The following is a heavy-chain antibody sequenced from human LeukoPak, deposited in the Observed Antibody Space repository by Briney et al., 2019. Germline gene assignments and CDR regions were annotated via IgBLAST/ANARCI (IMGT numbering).Heavy chain of an antibody. CDR2: IWYDGSNK. V-gene: IGHV3-33*01. J-gene: IGHJ4*02. Sequence: PGRSLRLSCAASGFTFSSYGMHWVRQAPGKGLEWVAVIWYDGSNKYYADSVKGRFTISRDNSKNTLYLQMNSLRAEDTAVYYCARDSYDSSGYYYVQTPYHFDYWGQGTLVTVSS. CDR3: ARDSYDSSGYYYVQTPYHFDY. D-gene: IGHD3-22*01. CDR1: GFTFSSYG.